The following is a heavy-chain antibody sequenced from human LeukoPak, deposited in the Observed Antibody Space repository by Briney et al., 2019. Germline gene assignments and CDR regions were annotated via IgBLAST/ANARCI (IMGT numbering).Heavy chain of an antibody. J-gene: IGHJ4*02. D-gene: IGHD3-22*01. CDR2: VNTVSSYI. CDR1: GFVFSSYS. Sequence: PGGSLRLSCAASGFVFSSYSFNWVRQAPGKGLGWVASVNTVSSYIYYADSVRGRFTISRDNAKNSVLLQMNSLRAEDMAMYYCVRLRRNSDSSGYFYYYDSWGQGTLVTVSS. V-gene: IGHV3-21*01. CDR3: VRLRRNSDSSGYFYYYDS.